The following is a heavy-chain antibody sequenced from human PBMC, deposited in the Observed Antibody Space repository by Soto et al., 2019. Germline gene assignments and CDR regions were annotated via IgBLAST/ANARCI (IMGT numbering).Heavy chain of an antibody. CDR3: ARPYCSSTSCYTHPFDI. J-gene: IGHJ3*02. D-gene: IGHD2-2*02. Sequence: QVRLVQSGAEVKKPGASVKVSCKASGYTFTGYYMHWVRQAPGQGLEWMGWINPNSGGTNYAQKFQGRVTMTRDTSISTAYMELSRLRSDDTAVYYCARPYCSSTSCYTHPFDIWGQGTMVTVSS. CDR1: GYTFTGYY. V-gene: IGHV1-2*02. CDR2: INPNSGGT.